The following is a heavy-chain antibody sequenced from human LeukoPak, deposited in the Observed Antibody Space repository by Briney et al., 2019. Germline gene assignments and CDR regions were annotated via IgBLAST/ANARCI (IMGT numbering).Heavy chain of an antibody. J-gene: IGHJ4*02. CDR2: ISSDGSIT. CDR3: ARRVGSSESSYYFDY. Sequence: GGSLRLSCAASGFTFNIYWMHWVRQAPGKGLVWVSLISSDGSITSYADSVKGRLTISRDNAKNTVYLQMNSLRVEDTAVYYCARRVGSSESSYYFDYWGQGTLVTVSS. CDR1: GFTFNIYW. V-gene: IGHV3-74*01. D-gene: IGHD3-22*01.